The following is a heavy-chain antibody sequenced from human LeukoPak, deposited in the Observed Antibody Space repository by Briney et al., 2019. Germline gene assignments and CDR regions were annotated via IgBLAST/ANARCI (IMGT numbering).Heavy chain of an antibody. J-gene: IGHJ4*02. V-gene: IGHV3-21*01. D-gene: IGHD3-22*01. CDR2: ISSSSSYI. CDR1: GFTFSSYS. Sequence: GGSLRLSCAASGFTFSSYSMNWVRQAPGKELEWVSSISSSSSYIYYADSVKGRFTISRDNAKNSLYLQMNSLRAEDTAVYYCARESHYDSSGYLAYHFDYWGQGTLVTVSS. CDR3: ARESHYDSSGYLAYHFDY.